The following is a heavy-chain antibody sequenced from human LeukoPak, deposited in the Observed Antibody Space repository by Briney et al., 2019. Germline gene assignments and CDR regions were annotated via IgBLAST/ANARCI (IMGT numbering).Heavy chain of an antibody. Sequence: AGGSLRLSCAVSGFTFSNYWISWVRQAPGKGLEWVANIKQDGSEKYYVDSVKGRFTISRDNAKNSLYLQMNRLRAEDRAVYYCARDRCSSTSCFIDYWGQGTLVTVSS. CDR2: IKQDGSEK. J-gene: IGHJ4*02. V-gene: IGHV3-7*04. CDR3: ARDRCSSTSCFIDY. D-gene: IGHD2-2*01. CDR1: GFTFSNYW.